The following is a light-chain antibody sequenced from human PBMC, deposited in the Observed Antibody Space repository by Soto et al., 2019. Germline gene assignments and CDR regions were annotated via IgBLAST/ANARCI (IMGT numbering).Light chain of an antibody. J-gene: IGLJ1*01. CDR1: NSNIGSHT. V-gene: IGLV1-44*01. CDR3: AAWDDRLNGFDG. Sequence: QSALTQPPSASGTPGQWVTRSCSGGNSNIGSHTVNWYQNLPGTAPTLLTFSNKQSPSGVPARFSGSTSGTSASLATSGLQSGDEGDYYCAAWDDRLNGFDGVGTGTKVTVL. CDR2: SNK.